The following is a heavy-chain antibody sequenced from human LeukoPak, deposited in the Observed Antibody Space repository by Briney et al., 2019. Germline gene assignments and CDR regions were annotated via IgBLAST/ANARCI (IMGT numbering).Heavy chain of an antibody. J-gene: IGHJ4*02. CDR2: IIPIFGTA. Sequence: SVKVSCKASGGTFSSYAISWVRQAPGQGLEWMGGIIPIFGTANYAQKFQGRVTITADESTSTAYMELSSLRSEDTAVYYCAREEAIAVAGSLDYWGQGTLVTVSS. D-gene: IGHD6-19*01. CDR1: GGTFSSYA. CDR3: AREEAIAVAGSLDY. V-gene: IGHV1-69*13.